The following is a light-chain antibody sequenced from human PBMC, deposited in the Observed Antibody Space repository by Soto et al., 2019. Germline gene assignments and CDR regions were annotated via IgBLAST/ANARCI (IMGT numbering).Light chain of an antibody. V-gene: IGKV3-11*01. Sequence: LTKSPATLSLCQEERATLSSRASQYITIYLAWYQQKPGQAPRLLIYDASNRATGIPARFSGSGSGTDFTLSVCGLEPDDFAVYYCQQRVELPIPFGQGTRLEIK. CDR3: QQRVELPIP. CDR1: QYITIY. CDR2: DAS. J-gene: IGKJ5*01.